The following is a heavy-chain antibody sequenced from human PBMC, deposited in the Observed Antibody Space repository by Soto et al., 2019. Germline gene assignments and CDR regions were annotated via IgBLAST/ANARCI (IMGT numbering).Heavy chain of an antibody. Sequence: SETLSLTCTVSGGSISSSDYYWGWIRQPPGKGLEWIGNIYYSGSASYNPSLKSRVTISVDTSKNQVSLKLSSVTAADTAVYYCARGYYYDSSGPVFDYWGQGTLVTVS. V-gene: IGHV4-39*01. CDR1: GGSISSSDYY. CDR3: ARGYYYDSSGPVFDY. D-gene: IGHD3-22*01. CDR2: IYYSGSA. J-gene: IGHJ4*02.